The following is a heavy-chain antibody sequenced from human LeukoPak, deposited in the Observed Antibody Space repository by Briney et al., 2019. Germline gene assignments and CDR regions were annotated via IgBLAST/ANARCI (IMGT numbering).Heavy chain of an antibody. J-gene: IGHJ4*02. CDR3: AKMTGDCTSTYCSAFDY. V-gene: IGHV3-23*01. Sequence: PGGSLRLSCAASGFXFSSYAMSWVRQAPGKGLQWVSGISGSGSRTYYADSVKGRFTISRDNSKSTLYVQMNSLGAEDTAVYYCAKMTGDCTSTYCSAFDYWGQGTLVTVSS. CDR1: GFXFSSYA. D-gene: IGHD2-2*01. CDR2: ISGSGSRT.